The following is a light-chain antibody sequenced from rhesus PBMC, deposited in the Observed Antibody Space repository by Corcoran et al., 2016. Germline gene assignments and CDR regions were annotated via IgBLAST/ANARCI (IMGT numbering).Light chain of an antibody. CDR3: MQALEFPLT. CDR1: QSLLESEDGNTY. CDR2: EVS. J-gene: IGKJ4*01. V-gene: IGKV2-104*02. Sequence: DIVMTQTPLSLPVTPGEPASISCRSSQSLLESEDGNTYLDWYLQKPGQSPQLLIYEVSNRASGAPDRFSGSGSDTDFKLKISRVEAEDVGVYYCMQALEFPLTFGGGTKVEIK.